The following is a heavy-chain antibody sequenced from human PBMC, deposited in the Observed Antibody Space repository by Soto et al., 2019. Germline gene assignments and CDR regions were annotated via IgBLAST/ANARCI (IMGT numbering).Heavy chain of an antibody. CDR1: GFTFSSYA. J-gene: IGHJ4*02. V-gene: IGHV3-30-3*01. CDR2: ISYDGSNK. Sequence: GGSLRLSCAASGFTFSSYAMHWVRQAPGKGLEWVAVISYDGSNKYYADSVKGRFTISRDNSKNTLYLQMNSLRAEDTAGYYSARDGVNDYRDEVLDYWGQGTLVPVSS. D-gene: IGHD4-17*01. CDR3: ARDGVNDYRDEVLDY.